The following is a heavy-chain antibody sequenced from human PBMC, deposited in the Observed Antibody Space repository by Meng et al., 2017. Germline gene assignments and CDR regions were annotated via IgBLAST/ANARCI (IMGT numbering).Heavy chain of an antibody. V-gene: IGHV5-51*01. J-gene: IGHJ6*02. CDR1: GYSFTSYW. D-gene: IGHD6-19*01. CDR2: IYPGDSDT. Sequence: GETLKISWKGSGYSFTSYWIGGVRQMPGKGLEWMGIIYPGDSDTRYSPSFQGQVTISADKSISTAYLQWSSLKASDTALYYCARWAAQWLVPLSNYYGMDVWGQGTTVTVAS. CDR3: ARWAAQWLVPLSNYYGMDV.